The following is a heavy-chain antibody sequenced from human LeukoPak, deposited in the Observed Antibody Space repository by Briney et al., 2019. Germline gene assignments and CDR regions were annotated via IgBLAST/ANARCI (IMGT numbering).Heavy chain of an antibody. D-gene: IGHD3-10*01. CDR1: GFTFSSYD. CDR3: ARSIGELLSFDY. J-gene: IGHJ4*02. V-gene: IGHV3-13*01. Sequence: GGSLRLSCAASGFTFSSYDMHWVRQASGKGLEWVSAIGTAGDTYYPGSVKGRFTISRENAKNSLHLQMNSLRAGDTAVYYCARSIGELLSFDYWGQGTLVTVSS. CDR2: IGTAGDT.